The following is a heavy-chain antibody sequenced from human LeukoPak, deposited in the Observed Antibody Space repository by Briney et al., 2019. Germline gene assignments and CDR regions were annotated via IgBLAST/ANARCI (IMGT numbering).Heavy chain of an antibody. CDR1: GGSISSYY. Sequence: SETLSLTCTVSGGSISSYYWSWIRQPPGKGLEWIGYIYYSGSTNYNPSLKSRVTISVDTSKNQFSLKLSSVTAADTAVYYCARGLFSHYDYVWGSYRYNWFDPWGQGTLVTVSS. CDR3: ARGLFSHYDYVWGSYRYNWFDP. V-gene: IGHV4-59*12. D-gene: IGHD3-16*02. CDR2: IYYSGST. J-gene: IGHJ5*02.